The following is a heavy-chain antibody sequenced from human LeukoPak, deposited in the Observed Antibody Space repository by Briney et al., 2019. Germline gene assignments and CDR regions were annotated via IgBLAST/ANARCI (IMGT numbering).Heavy chain of an antibody. Sequence: SETLSLTCTASGGSISSYYWSWIRQPPGKGLEWIGYIYYSGSTNYNPSLKSRVTISVDTSKNQFSLKLSSVTAADTAVYYCARGRPGGTRPDGAFDIWGQGTMVTVSS. D-gene: IGHD6-6*01. CDR3: ARGRPGGTRPDGAFDI. J-gene: IGHJ3*02. CDR2: IYYSGST. V-gene: IGHV4-59*01. CDR1: GGSISSYY.